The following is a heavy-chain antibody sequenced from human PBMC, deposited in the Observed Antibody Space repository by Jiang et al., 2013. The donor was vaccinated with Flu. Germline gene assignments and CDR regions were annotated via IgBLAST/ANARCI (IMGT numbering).Heavy chain of an antibody. CDR1: GGSISSYY. V-gene: IGHV4-59*01. CDR3: ARESGGYDQKXYYFDY. J-gene: IGHJ4*02. D-gene: IGHD5-12*01. CDR2: IYYSGST. Sequence: YGSGLVKPSETLSLTCTVSGGSISSYYWSWIRQPPGKGLEWIGYIYYSGSTNYNPPLKSRVTISVDTSKNQFSLKLGSVTAADTAVYYCARESGGYDQKXYYFDYWGQGTLVTVSS.